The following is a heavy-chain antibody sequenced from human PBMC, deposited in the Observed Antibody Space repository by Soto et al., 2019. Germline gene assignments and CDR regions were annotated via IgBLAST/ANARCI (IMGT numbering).Heavy chain of an antibody. J-gene: IGHJ5*02. V-gene: IGHV4-59*01. CDR2: IYYDGST. CDR3: ARDQLSSGLYVWFDP. Sequence: HVQLQESGPGLVKPSETLSLTCTVSGGSISTYYWSWIQQPPGKGLEWIGYIYYDGSTSYNPSLRSRGPISVDTSKNQFSLLLSSVTSADTAVYYCARDQLSSGLYVWFDPWGQGTLVTVSS. D-gene: IGHD6-25*01. CDR1: GGSISTYY.